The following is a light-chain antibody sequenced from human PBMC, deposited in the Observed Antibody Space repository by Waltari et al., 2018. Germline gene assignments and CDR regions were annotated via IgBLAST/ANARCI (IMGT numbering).Light chain of an antibody. CDR3: QQRSNWTPHT. Sequence: EIVLTQSPATLSLSPGDTATLSCRARQSVGSYLAWYQQKPGQPPRLLSYDASNRATGVPARFRGSGSGTDFTLTISSLEAEDFAVYYCQQRSNWTPHTFGQGARLEIK. V-gene: IGKV3-11*01. CDR2: DAS. CDR1: QSVGSY. J-gene: IGKJ2*01.